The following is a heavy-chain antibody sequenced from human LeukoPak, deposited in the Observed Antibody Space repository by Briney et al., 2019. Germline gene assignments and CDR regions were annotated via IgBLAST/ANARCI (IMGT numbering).Heavy chain of an antibody. CDR1: GYTFTSYA. V-gene: IGHV1-3*01. Sequence: ASVKVSCKASGYTFTSYAMHWVRQAPGQRLEWMGWINAGNGNTKYSQKFQGRVTITRDTSASTAYMELSSLGSEDTAVYYCARANVDTAMVPYWYFDLWGRGTLVTVSS. CDR3: ARANVDTAMVPYWYFDL. J-gene: IGHJ2*01. D-gene: IGHD5-18*01. CDR2: INAGNGNT.